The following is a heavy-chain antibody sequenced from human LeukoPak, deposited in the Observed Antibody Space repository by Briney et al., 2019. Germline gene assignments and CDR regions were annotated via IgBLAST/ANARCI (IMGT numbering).Heavy chain of an antibody. J-gene: IGHJ4*02. CDR2: ISAYNGNT. D-gene: IGHD3-22*01. Sequence: VASVKVSCKASGYTFTSYGISWVRQAPGQGLEWMGWISAYNGNTNYAQMLQGRVTMTTDTSTSTAYMELRSLRSDDTAVYYCARDHFRSITMIVVAIRYDYWGQGTLVTVSS. CDR1: GYTFTSYG. CDR3: ARDHFRSITMIVVAIRYDY. V-gene: IGHV1-18*01.